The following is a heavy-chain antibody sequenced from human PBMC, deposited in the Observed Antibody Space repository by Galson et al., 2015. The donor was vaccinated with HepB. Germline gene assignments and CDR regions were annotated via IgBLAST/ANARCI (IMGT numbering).Heavy chain of an antibody. Sequence: PALVKPTQTLTLTCTFSGFSLTTSGVAVGWIRQPPGKALEWLALIYWDDDRRHSPSLKNRLTINKDTSKNQVILTMTDMDPVDTATYYCVVPGVNYRGQGILVTVSS. CDR3: VVPGVNY. CDR1: GFSLTTSGVA. D-gene: IGHD2-21*01. J-gene: IGHJ4*02. V-gene: IGHV2-5*02. CDR2: IYWDDDR.